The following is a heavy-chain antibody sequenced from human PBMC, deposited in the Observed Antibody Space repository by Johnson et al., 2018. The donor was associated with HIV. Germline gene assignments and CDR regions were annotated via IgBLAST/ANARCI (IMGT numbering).Heavy chain of an antibody. CDR3: ARTQWEQLLGAGASDF. CDR2: ISYDGANK. D-gene: IGHD1-26*01. Sequence: QVQLVESGGGVVQPGRSLRLSCAASGFTFSSYAMHWVRQAPGKGLEWVAVISYDGANKYYADSVKGRFTISRDNSKNTLYLQMNSLTTEDTAVYYCARTQWEQLLGAGASDFWGPGTLVTVSS. V-gene: IGHV3-30-3*01. J-gene: IGHJ3*01. CDR1: GFTFSSYA.